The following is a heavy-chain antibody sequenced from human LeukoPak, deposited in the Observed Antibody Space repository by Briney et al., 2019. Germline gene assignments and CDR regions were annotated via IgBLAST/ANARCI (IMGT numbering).Heavy chain of an antibody. V-gene: IGHV4-59*11. CDR3: ARDGYSGSSLFDY. CDR1: GGSISSHF. D-gene: IGHD1-26*01. Sequence: SETLSLTCTVSGGSISSHFWSWIRQPPGKGLEWIGYIHYSGSTNYNPSLKSRGTISVDTSKNQFSLRLSSVTAADTAVYYCARDGYSGSSLFDYWGQGTLVTVSS. CDR2: IHYSGST. J-gene: IGHJ4*02.